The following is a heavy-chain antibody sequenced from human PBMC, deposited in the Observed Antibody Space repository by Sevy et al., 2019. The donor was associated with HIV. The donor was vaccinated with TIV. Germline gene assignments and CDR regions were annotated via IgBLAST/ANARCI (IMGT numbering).Heavy chain of an antibody. Sequence: GGSLRLSCAASGFSFTFYGMHWVRQAPGKGLEWVAVLWYDGTNEYYADSVKGRFTISRDYSKNTLHLQMNSLRAEDTAVYYCARDLRSYSSSSGGFDSGAREPWSPSPQ. D-gene: IGHD6-6*01. CDR1: GFSFTFYG. CDR2: LWYDGTNE. V-gene: IGHV3-33*01. CDR3: ARDLRSYSSSSGGFDS. J-gene: IGHJ4*02.